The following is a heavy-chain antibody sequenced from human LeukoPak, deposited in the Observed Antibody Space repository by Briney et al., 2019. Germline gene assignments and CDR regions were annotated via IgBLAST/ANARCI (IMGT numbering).Heavy chain of an antibody. CDR1: GFTFSTSG. J-gene: IGHJ4*02. D-gene: IGHD6-6*01. CDR2: INDNGDKT. V-gene: IGHV3-23*01. CDR3: AKRVPYGSSSVYFDS. Sequence: GGSLRLSCAASGFTFSTSGMSWVRQAPGKGLERVAGINDNGDKTYCADPVKGRFTISRDNSKNTLHLQMNSLRAEDTAVYYCAKRVPYGSSSVYFDSWGQGTLVTVSS.